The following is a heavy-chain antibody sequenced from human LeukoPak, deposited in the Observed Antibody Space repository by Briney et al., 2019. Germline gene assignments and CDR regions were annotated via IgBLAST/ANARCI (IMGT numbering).Heavy chain of an antibody. Sequence: SETLSLTCAVYGGSFSGYYWSWIRQPPGKGLEWIGEINHSGSTNYNPSLKSRVTISVDTSKKQFSPKLSSVTAADTAVYYCVTYYFDSSGPKKNYWGQGTLVTVSS. CDR1: GGSFSGYY. D-gene: IGHD3-22*01. V-gene: IGHV4-34*01. J-gene: IGHJ4*02. CDR3: VTYYFDSSGPKKNY. CDR2: INHSGST.